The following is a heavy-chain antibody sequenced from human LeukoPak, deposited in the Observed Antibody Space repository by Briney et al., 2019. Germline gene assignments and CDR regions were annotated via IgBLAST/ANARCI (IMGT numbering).Heavy chain of an antibody. J-gene: IGHJ6*03. CDR3: AKGSDQFNYYNYMDV. Sequence: GGSLRLSCAASGFTFSRYVMSSVHQAPGKGLQWVSFISGSGGSTFYADSVKGRFTISRDNSKKTLYLQTSSLTAEDTAVYYCAKGSDQFNYYNYMDVWGKGTTVTVSS. CDR1: GFTFSRYV. D-gene: IGHD3-3*01. CDR2: ISGSGGST. V-gene: IGHV3-23*01.